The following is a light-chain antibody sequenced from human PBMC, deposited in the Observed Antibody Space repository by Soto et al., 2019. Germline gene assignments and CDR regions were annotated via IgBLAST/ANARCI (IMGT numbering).Light chain of an antibody. CDR1: QSVSNRN. V-gene: IGKV3-20*01. CDR2: GAS. CDR3: QQYGSTPLP. J-gene: IGKJ4*01. Sequence: EIVLTQSPGTLSLSPGERATPSCRASQSVSNRNLAWYQQKPGQAPMLLIYGASNRATGIPDRFSGSGSGTDVTLTISRLEPEVFEVYYCQQYGSTPLPFGGGTKVEIK.